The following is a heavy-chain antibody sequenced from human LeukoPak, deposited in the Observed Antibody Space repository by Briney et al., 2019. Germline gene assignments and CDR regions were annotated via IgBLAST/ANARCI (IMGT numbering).Heavy chain of an antibody. CDR3: ARHRFQYLMATIIDY. D-gene: IGHD5-24*01. Sequence: PSETLSLTCTVSGGSISSYYWSWIRQPPGKGLEWIGYIDYSGSTNYNPSLKSRVTISLDMSKNQFSLKLSSVTAADTAVYYCARHRFQYLMATIIDYWGQGTLVTVSS. J-gene: IGHJ4*02. CDR1: GGSISSYY. CDR2: IDYSGST. V-gene: IGHV4-59*08.